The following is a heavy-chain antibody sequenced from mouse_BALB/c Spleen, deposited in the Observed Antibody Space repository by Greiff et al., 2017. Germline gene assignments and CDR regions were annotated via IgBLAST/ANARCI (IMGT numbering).Heavy chain of an antibody. D-gene: IGHD1-1*01. CDR2: INPSNGRT. Sequence: VQLQQPGAELVKPGASVKLSCKASGYTFTSYWMHWVKQRPGQGLEWIGEINPSNGRTNYNEKFKSKATLTVDKSSSTAYMQLSSLTSEDSAVYYCARQGITTVVATPYWYFDVWGAGTTVTVSS. CDR3: ARQGITTVVATPYWYFDV. CDR1: GYTFTSYW. J-gene: IGHJ1*01. V-gene: IGHV1S81*02.